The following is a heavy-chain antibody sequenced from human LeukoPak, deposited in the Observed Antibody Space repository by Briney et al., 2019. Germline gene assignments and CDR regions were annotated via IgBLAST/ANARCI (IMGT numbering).Heavy chain of an antibody. D-gene: IGHD3-9*01. CDR3: ARDVDYFDIVTGYYQHFGMDV. J-gene: IGHJ6*02. V-gene: IGHV3-53*01. CDR2: VYSGGST. CDR1: GFTVSSYE. Sequence: GGSLTLSCAVSGFTVSSYEMDWVRQPPGKGLEWVSTVYSGGSTYYADPVKGRFTISRDNSKNTLFLQMNSLRAEDTAVYYCARDVDYFDIVTGYYQHFGMDVWGQGTTVTVSS.